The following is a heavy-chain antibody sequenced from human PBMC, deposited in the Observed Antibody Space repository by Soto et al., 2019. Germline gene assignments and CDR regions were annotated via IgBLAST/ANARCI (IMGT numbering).Heavy chain of an antibody. J-gene: IGHJ5*02. D-gene: IGHD1-20*01. CDR3: AKDSGCVNNACAYDP. CDR2: ISRGSDYI. CDR1: GFIFSDYT. V-gene: IGHV3-21*01. Sequence: GGSLRLSCAASGFIFSDYTMNWVRQAPGKGLEWVSSISRGSDYIFYADSVKGRFTISRDNARNSLYLQMSSLRAEDTAVYYCAKDSGCVNNACAYDPWGQGTLVTVSS.